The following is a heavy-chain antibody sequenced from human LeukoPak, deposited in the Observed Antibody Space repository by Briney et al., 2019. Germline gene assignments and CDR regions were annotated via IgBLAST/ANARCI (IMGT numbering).Heavy chain of an antibody. CDR3: ARDARVVLDY. Sequence: GGSLRLSCTASGFTFSSYWVSWVRQAPGKGLEWVANMNLDGSEKYYVNSVKGRFTISRDSAKNSLFLQMNSLRAEDTAVYYCARDARVVLDYWGLGTLVTVSS. J-gene: IGHJ4*02. CDR1: GFTFSSYW. D-gene: IGHD3-3*02. CDR2: MNLDGSEK. V-gene: IGHV3-7*01.